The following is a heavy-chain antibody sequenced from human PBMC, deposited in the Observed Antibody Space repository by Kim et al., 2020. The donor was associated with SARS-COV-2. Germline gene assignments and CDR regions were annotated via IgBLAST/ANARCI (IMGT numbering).Heavy chain of an antibody. D-gene: IGHD3-3*01. J-gene: IGHJ4*02. CDR1: GGSISRSSYY. CDR3: ARGSGMRFLEWSKYYFDY. CDR2: IYYSGNT. Sequence: SETLSLTCTVSGGSISRSSYYWGWIRQPPGMGLEWIGSIYYSGNTYYNPSLLSRVTISVDTSKNQFSLRLSSVTAADTAVYYCARGSGMRFLEWSKYYFDYWGQGSLVTVSS. V-gene: IGHV4-39*01.